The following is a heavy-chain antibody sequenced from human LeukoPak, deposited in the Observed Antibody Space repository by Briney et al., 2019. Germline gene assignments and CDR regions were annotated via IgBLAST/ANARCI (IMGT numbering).Heavy chain of an antibody. V-gene: IGHV4-59*04. J-gene: IGHJ4*02. CDR1: GGSISSYY. Sequence: SETLSLTCTVSGGSISSYYWSWIRQPPGNGLEWIGYIYYSGSTYYNPSLKSRVTISVDTSKNQFSLKLSSVTAADTAVYYCKSGYSGYDSSFDYWGQGTLVTVSS. CDR2: IYYSGST. CDR3: KSGYSGYDSSFDY. D-gene: IGHD5-12*01.